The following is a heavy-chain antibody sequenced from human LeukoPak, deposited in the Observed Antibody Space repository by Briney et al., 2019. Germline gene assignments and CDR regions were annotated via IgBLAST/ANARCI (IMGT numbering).Heavy chain of an antibody. CDR3: TRALGDSYSDQ. D-gene: IGHD2-21*02. CDR2: IKGDGSTT. Sequence: QPGGSLRLSCAASGFTFSSYWMHWVRQGPGKGLVWVSRIKGDGSTTTYADSVKGRFTISRDNAKKTLYLQMNSLRAEDTAVYYCTRALGDSYSDQWGQGTLVTVSS. CDR1: GFTFSSYW. V-gene: IGHV3-74*01. J-gene: IGHJ4*02.